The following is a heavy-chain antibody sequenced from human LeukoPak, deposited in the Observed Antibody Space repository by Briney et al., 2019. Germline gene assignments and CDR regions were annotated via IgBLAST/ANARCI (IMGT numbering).Heavy chain of an antibody. D-gene: IGHD2-2*01. CDR1: GFTFSTYT. V-gene: IGHV3-21*01. J-gene: IGHJ4*02. CDR2: ISSSSSYI. Sequence: PGGSLRLSCAASGFTFSTYTMNWVRQAPGKGLEWVSSISSSSSYIYYVDSVKGRFTISRDNAKNSLYLQMNSLRAEDTAVYYCARAEAFVVVPTAIGYWGQGTLVTVSS. CDR3: ARAEAFVVVPTAIGY.